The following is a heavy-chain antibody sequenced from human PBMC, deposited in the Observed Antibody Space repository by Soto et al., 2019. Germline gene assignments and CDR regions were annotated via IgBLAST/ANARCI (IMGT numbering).Heavy chain of an antibody. Sequence: PGGSLRLSCAASGFTVSSNYMSWVRQAPGKGLEWVSVIYSGGSTYYADSVKGRFTISRDNSKNTLYLQMNSLRAEDTAVYYCGSGGNMGGYCISTSCRGFDPWGQGTLVTVSS. CDR1: GFTVSSNY. V-gene: IGHV3-66*01. CDR2: IYSGGST. J-gene: IGHJ5*02. CDR3: GSGGNMGGYCISTSCRGFDP. D-gene: IGHD2-2*01.